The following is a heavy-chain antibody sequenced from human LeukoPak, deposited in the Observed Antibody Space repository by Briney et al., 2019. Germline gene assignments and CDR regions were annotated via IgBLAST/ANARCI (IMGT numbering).Heavy chain of an antibody. D-gene: IGHD3-10*01. CDR1: GFTVSSNY. CDR3: ARCKTWFGNLA. CDR2: IYNGDST. V-gene: IGHV3-53*01. Sequence: PGGSLGLSCAASGFTVSSNYMIWVRQAPGKGLEWVSVIYNGDSTYYADSVKGRFTISRDNSKNTLCLQMNSLRAEDTAVYYCARCKTWFGNLAWGKGTLVTFSS. J-gene: IGHJ5*02.